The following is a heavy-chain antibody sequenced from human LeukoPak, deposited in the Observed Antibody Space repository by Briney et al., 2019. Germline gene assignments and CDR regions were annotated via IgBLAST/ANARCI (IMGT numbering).Heavy chain of an antibody. CDR1: GGSISSGGYY. V-gene: IGHV4-30-2*01. D-gene: IGHD4-11*01. Sequence: PSETLSLTCTVSGGSISSGGYYWSWIRQPPGKGLEWIGYIYHSGSTYYNPSLKSRVTISVDRSKNQFSLKLSSVTAADTAVYYCARVYGSNYYFDYWGQGTLVTVSS. J-gene: IGHJ4*02. CDR2: IYHSGST. CDR3: ARVYGSNYYFDY.